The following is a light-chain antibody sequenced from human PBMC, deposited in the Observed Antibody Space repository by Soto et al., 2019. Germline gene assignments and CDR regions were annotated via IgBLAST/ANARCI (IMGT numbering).Light chain of an antibody. J-gene: IGKJ4*01. CDR1: QSISSSY. Sequence: EVVLTQSPATLSLSPGERATLCCRASQSISSSYLAWYQQKPGQAPRLLLYATSTRATGIPDRFTGSGSVTDFTLTISRLEPEDSAVYFCHQYDSSPPDTFGGGTKVEIK. CDR2: ATS. CDR3: HQYDSSPPDT. V-gene: IGKV3-20*01.